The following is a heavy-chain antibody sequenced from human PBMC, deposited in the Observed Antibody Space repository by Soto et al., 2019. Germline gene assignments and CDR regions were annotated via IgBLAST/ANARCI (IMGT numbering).Heavy chain of an antibody. J-gene: IGHJ3*02. Sequence: GGSLRLSCGAAGVKFSGYSMSWVRKATGKGLEWVSHITASGGTTYYADSVKGRFTISRDSSRNTLYLQMNSLRAEDTALYFCAKCMQVNWNYDAFHMWGQGTMVTVSS. CDR2: ITASGGTT. CDR3: AKCMQVNWNYDAFHM. D-gene: IGHD1-7*01. CDR1: GVKFSGYS. V-gene: IGHV3-23*01.